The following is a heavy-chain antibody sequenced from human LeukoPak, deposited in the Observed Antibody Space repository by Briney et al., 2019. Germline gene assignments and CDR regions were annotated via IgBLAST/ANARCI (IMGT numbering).Heavy chain of an antibody. CDR1: GYSISSGYY. CDR2: IYHSGRT. D-gene: IGHD6-19*01. J-gene: IGHJ4*02. Sequence: PSGTLSLTCTVSGYSISSGYYWGWIRQPPGKGLEWIGSIYHSGRTFYNPSLKSRVTISVDTSKNQFSLKLSSVTAADTAVYYCASLAGAKYYFDYWGQGTLVTVSS. CDR3: ASLAGAKYYFDY. V-gene: IGHV4-38-2*02.